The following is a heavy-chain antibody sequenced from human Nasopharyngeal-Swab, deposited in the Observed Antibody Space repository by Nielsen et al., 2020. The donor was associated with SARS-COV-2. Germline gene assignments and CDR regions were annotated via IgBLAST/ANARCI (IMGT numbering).Heavy chain of an antibody. CDR3: ARPYYDSSGYDAWFDP. J-gene: IGHJ5*02. CDR2: INAGNGNT. V-gene: IGHV1-3*01. CDR1: GYTFTSYA. Sequence: ASVKASCKASGYTFTSYAMHWERQAPGQRLEWMGWINAGNGNTKYSQKFQGRVTITRDTSASTAYMGLSSLRSEDTAVYYCARPYYDSSGYDAWFDPWGQGTLVTVSS. D-gene: IGHD3-22*01.